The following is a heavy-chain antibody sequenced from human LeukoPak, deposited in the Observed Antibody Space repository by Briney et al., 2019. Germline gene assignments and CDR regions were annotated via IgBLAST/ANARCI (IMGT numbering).Heavy chain of an antibody. D-gene: IGHD1-14*01. CDR3: GKDYHVHGATFPGN. CDR2: ISLDGSNQ. J-gene: IGHJ4*02. V-gene: IGHV3-30*18. Sequence: GGSLRLSCAASRFTFTNYGMHWVRQAPGKGLGWLTHISLDGSNQFYADSVRGRLTISRDQSKDTLYLQMDCLRPDDTAVYVCGKDYHVHGATFPGNWGQGTLLTVSP. CDR1: RFTFTNYG.